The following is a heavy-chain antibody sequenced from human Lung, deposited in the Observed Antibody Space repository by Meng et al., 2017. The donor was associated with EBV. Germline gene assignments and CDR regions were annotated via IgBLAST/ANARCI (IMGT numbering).Heavy chain of an antibody. J-gene: IGHJ2*01. CDR3: ARGATSVFDL. V-gene: IGHV6-1*01. CDR2: TYYRSKWYN. CDR1: GDSCSSSRAA. Sequence: HVHLHHSGPGLVNPPPPLSLTWVIPGDSCSSSRAAWTWIRQSPSRGLEWLGRTYYRSKWYNDYAVFVKSRITINPDTSKNQFSLQLNSVTPEDTAAYYCARGATSVFDLWGRGTLVTVSS.